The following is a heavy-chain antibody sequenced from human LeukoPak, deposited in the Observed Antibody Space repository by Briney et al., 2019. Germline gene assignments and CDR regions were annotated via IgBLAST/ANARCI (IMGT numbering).Heavy chain of an antibody. Sequence: ASVKVSCKASGYTFTSYAMHWVRQAPGQRLEWMGWINAGNGNTKYSQKFQGRVTITRDTSASTVYMELSSLRSEDTAVYYCARSTATSGWLHFDYWGQGTLVTVSS. V-gene: IGHV1-3*01. CDR1: GYTFTSYA. D-gene: IGHD6-19*01. CDR3: ARSTATSGWLHFDY. J-gene: IGHJ4*02. CDR2: INAGNGNT.